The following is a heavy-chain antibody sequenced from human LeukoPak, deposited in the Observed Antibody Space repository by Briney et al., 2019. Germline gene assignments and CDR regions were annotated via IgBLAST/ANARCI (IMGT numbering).Heavy chain of an antibody. CDR3: ARDLYYGSGSYFGY. V-gene: IGHV4-59*01. CDR2: IYYSGST. D-gene: IGHD3-10*01. J-gene: IGHJ4*02. Sequence: SETLSLTCTVSGGSISSYYWSWIRQPPGKGLEWIGYIYYSGSTNYNPSLKSRVTISVDTFKNQFSLKLSSVTAANTAVYYCARDLYYGSGSYFGYWGQGTLVTVSS. CDR1: GGSISSYY.